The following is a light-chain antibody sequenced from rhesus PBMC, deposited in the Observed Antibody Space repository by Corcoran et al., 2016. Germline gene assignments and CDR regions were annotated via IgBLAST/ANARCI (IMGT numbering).Light chain of an antibody. CDR1: QGITND. V-gene: IGKV1-25*01. CDR2: EAS. CDR3: QHYYSTPFT. Sequence: DIQMTQSPSSLSASVGDRVTITCRASQGITNDLAWYQQKPGETPKLLIYEASSLQSGIPSRFIGRGSGTDVTLTISSLQSEDFATYYCQHYYSTPFTFGPGTKLDIK. J-gene: IGKJ3*01.